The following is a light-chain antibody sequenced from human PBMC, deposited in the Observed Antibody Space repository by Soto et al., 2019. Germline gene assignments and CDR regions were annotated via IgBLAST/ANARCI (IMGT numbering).Light chain of an antibody. V-gene: IGKV1-12*01. CDR2: AAS. CDR1: QLISSW. CDR3: QQASTFPFT. Sequence: DIQMTQSPSSLSASVGDRVTITCRASQLISSWLVWYQQRPGHAPKLLIYAASNLQSGVPSRFSGSDSGTEFAHTISSLQPEDFAAYYCQQASTFPFTFSGGTEVHIK. J-gene: IGKJ4*02.